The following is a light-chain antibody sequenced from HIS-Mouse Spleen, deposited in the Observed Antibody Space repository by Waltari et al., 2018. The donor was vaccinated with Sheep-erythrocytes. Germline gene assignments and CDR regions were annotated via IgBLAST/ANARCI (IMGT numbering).Light chain of an antibody. J-gene: IGLJ1*01. CDR2: DVS. CDR3: CSYAGSYNHV. V-gene: IGLV2-11*01. CDR1: SSDVGCSNY. Sequence: QSALTQPRSVSGSPGPSVPIPCPGTSSDVGCSNYVPWYQQHPGKAPKLMIYDVSKRPSGVPDRFSGSKSGNTASLTISGLQAEDEADYYCCSYAGSYNHVFATGTKVTVL.